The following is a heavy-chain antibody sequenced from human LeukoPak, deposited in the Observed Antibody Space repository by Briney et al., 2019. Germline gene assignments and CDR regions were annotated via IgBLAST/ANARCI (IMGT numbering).Heavy chain of an antibody. J-gene: IGHJ4*02. CDR3: ARDLMTTVTTVDY. D-gene: IGHD4-17*01. Sequence: GGSLRLSCAAPGFTFSSYSMNWVRQAPGKGLEWVPSISSSSSYIYYADSVKGRFTISRDNAKNSLYLQMNSLRAEDTAVYYCARDLMTTVTTVDYWGQGTLVTVSS. V-gene: IGHV3-21*01. CDR1: GFTFSSYS. CDR2: ISSSSSYI.